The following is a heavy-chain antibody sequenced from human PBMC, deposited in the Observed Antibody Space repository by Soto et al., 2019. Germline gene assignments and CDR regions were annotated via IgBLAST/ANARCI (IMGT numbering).Heavy chain of an antibody. CDR2: IYYSGST. CDR1: GGSISSSSYY. Sequence: SETLSLTCTVSGGSISSSSYYWGWIRQPPGKGLEWIGSIYYSGSTYYNPSLKGRVTISVDTSKNQFSLKLSSVTAADTAVYYCAGGRAYGDYVWYFDLWGRGTLVTVSS. V-gene: IGHV4-39*01. CDR3: AGGRAYGDYVWYFDL. D-gene: IGHD4-17*01. J-gene: IGHJ2*01.